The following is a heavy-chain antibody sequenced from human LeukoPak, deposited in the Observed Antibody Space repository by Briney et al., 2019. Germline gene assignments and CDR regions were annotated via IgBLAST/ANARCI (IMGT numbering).Heavy chain of an antibody. Sequence: GSLRLSCAASGFTFSSYSMNWVRQAPGKGLEWVSSISSSSSYIYYADSVKGRFTISRDNAKNSLYLQMNSLRAEDTAVYYCARDRPGHDAFDIWGQGTMVTVSS. CDR2: ISSSSSYI. J-gene: IGHJ3*02. CDR3: ARDRPGHDAFDI. V-gene: IGHV3-21*01. CDR1: GFTFSSYS.